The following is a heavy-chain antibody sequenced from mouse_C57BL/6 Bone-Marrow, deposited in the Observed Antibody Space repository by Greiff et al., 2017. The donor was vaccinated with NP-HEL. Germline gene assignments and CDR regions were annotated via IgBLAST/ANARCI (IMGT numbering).Heavy chain of an antibody. Sequence: VQLQQPGAELVRPGTSVKLSCKASGYTFTSYWMHWVKQRPGQGLEWIGVIDPSDSYPNYNQKFKGKATLTVDTSSSTAYMQLSSLTSEDSAVYYCARRGSYGNDAMDYWGQGTSVTVSS. CDR2: IDPSDSYP. J-gene: IGHJ4*01. CDR3: ARRGSYGNDAMDY. V-gene: IGHV1-59*01. CDR1: GYTFTSYW. D-gene: IGHD2-1*01.